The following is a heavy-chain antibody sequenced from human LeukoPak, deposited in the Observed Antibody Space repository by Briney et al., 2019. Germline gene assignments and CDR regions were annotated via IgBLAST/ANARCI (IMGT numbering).Heavy chain of an antibody. CDR1: GFTFSNYA. V-gene: IGHV3-11*01. J-gene: IGHJ4*02. D-gene: IGHD5-18*01. CDR2: ISSSGSTI. Sequence: GASLRLSCAASGFTFSNYAMSWVRQAPGKGLEWVSYISSSGSTIYYADSVKGRFTISRDNAKNSLYLQMNSLRAEDTAVYYCARTNTAMELDWGQGTLVTVSS. CDR3: ARTNTAMELD.